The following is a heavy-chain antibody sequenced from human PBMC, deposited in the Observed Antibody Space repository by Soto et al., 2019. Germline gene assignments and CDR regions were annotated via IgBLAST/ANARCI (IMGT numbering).Heavy chain of an antibody. CDR3: ARPYSSGSFQH. Sequence: EVQLVESGGGLVQPGESLRLSCAASGFTFSSYWMSWVRQAPGKGLEWVANIKQDGSEKYYVDSVKGRFTISRDNAKNSLYLQMNSLRAEDTAVYYCARPYSSGSFQHWGQGTLVNVSS. J-gene: IGHJ1*01. CDR1: GFTFSSYW. V-gene: IGHV3-7*03. D-gene: IGHD6-19*01. CDR2: IKQDGSEK.